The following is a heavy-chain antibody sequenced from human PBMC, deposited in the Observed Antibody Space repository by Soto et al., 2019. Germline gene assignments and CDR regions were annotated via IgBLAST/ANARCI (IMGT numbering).Heavy chain of an antibody. CDR1: GGSISSGGYY. D-gene: IGHD5-18*01. Sequence: LSLTCTVSGGSISSGGYYWSWIRQHPGKGLEWIGYIYYSGSTYYNPSLKSRVTISVDTSKNQFSLKLSSVTAADTAVYYRARKTMATAFDYWGQGTLVTVSS. J-gene: IGHJ4*02. CDR3: ARKTMATAFDY. CDR2: IYYSGST. V-gene: IGHV4-31*03.